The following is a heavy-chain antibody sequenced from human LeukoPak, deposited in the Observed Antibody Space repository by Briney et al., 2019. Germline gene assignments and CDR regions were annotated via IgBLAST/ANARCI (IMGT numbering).Heavy chain of an antibody. Sequence: SETLSLTCAVYGGSFSGYYWSWIRQPPGKGLEWIGEINHSGSTNHNPSLKSRVTISVDTSKNQFSLKLSSVTAADTAVYYCARGERYCSSTSCYTDPYNWFDPWGQGTLVTVSS. D-gene: IGHD2-2*02. J-gene: IGHJ5*02. CDR3: ARGERYCSSTSCYTDPYNWFDP. CDR1: GGSFSGYY. V-gene: IGHV4-34*01. CDR2: INHSGST.